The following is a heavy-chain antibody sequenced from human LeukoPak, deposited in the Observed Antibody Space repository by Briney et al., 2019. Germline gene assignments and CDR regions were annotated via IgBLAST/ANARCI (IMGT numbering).Heavy chain of an antibody. CDR1: GYTFTGYY. Sequence: ASVKVSCKTSGYTFTGYYMHWVRQAPGQELEWMGWINPNTGGTNYAQKFQGRVTMTSDTSISTAYMELSSLRSDDTAVYYCARAPMIVVVFPPRLDFWGQGTLVTVSS. CDR3: ARAPMIVVVFPPRLDF. D-gene: IGHD3-22*01. V-gene: IGHV1-2*02. J-gene: IGHJ4*02. CDR2: INPNTGGT.